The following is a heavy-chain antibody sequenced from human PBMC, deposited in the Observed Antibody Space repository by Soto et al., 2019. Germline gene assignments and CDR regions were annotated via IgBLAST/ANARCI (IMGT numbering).Heavy chain of an antibody. CDR2: INPNMNDDT. CDR1: GYTFRDYY. J-gene: IGHJ3*02. V-gene: IGHV1-2*02. Sequence: ASVKVSRKAFGYTFRDYYMHWVRQAPGQGPEWMGWINPNMNDDTNYAQRFQGRVTMTRDTSTSVAYKELRSLTSDDRAEYYCASDRESDSRGLDPFDMWGQGTMVTASS. CDR3: ASDRESDSRGLDPFDM. D-gene: IGHD3-22*01.